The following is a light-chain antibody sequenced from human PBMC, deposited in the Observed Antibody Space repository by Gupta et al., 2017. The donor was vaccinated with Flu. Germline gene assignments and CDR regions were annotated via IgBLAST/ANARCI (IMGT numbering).Light chain of an antibody. J-gene: IGKJ1*01. Sequence: DIQMTQSPSSLSASVGDRVTVTCRASQRINTNLNWYQQKPGKAPKLLIYFGSNLQSGVPSRFSGSGTGTDFTLTISSLQPEDFATYYCQQSDNTPRTFGQGTKVEI. CDR2: FGS. CDR1: QRINTN. CDR3: QQSDNTPRT. V-gene: IGKV1-39*01.